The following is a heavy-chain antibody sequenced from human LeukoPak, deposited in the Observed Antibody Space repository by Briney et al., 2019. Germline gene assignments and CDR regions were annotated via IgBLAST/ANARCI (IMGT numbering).Heavy chain of an antibody. CDR2: INPNSGGT. J-gene: IGHJ4*02. CDR1: GYTFTGYY. V-gene: IGHV1-2*06. Sequence: ASVKVSCKASGYTFTGYYMHWVRQAPGQGLEWMGRINPNSGGTNYAQKFQGRVTMTRETSSSTAYMELSRLRSDDTAVYYCARPEDDYYDSSGYENYWGQGTLVTVSS. D-gene: IGHD3-22*01. CDR3: ARPEDDYYDSSGYENY.